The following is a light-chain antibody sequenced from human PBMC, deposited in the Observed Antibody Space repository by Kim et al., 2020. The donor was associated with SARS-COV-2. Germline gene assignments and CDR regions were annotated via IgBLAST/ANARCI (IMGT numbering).Light chain of an antibody. CDR1: ISNVGSYD. V-gene: IGLV1-47*01. Sequence: QGVTIALAGRISNVGSYDVYWNHQLPGTAPKLLIYRNNQRPSGVPHRFAGSDSGTSASQAISVLRSEDEADYYCAACKVSLSSPWVFGRGTQVTVL. CDR2: RNN. CDR3: AACKVSLSSPWV. J-gene: IGLJ3*02.